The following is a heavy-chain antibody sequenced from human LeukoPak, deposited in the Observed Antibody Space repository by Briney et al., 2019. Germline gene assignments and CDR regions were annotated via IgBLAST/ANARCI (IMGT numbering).Heavy chain of an antibody. Sequence: SETLSLTCTVSGGSISSSSYYWGWIRQPPGKGLEWIGSIYYSGSTYYNPSLKSRVTISVDTSKNQFSLKLSSVTAADTAVYYCARDSLHYYDSSGYSSQRGGAFDIWGQGTMVTVSS. D-gene: IGHD3-22*01. CDR3: ARDSLHYYDSSGYSSQRGGAFDI. CDR2: IYYSGST. V-gene: IGHV4-39*07. J-gene: IGHJ3*02. CDR1: GGSISSSSYY.